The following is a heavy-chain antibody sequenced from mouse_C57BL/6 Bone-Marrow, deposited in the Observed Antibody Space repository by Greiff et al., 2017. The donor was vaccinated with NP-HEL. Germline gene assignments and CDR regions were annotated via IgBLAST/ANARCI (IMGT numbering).Heavy chain of an antibody. Sequence: QVQLQQSGAELVRPGTSVKVSCKASGYAFTNYLIEWVKQRPGQGLEWIGVINPGSGGTNYNEKFKGKATLTADKSSSTAYMQLSSLTSEDSSVYFCARQRGPYYAMDYWGQGTSVTVSS. J-gene: IGHJ4*01. CDR1: GYAFTNYL. V-gene: IGHV1-54*01. CDR3: ARQRGPYYAMDY. D-gene: IGHD3-3*01. CDR2: INPGSGGT.